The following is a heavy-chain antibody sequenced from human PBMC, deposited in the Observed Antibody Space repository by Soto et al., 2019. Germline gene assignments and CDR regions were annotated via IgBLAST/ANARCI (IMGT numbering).Heavy chain of an antibody. Sequence: VQSGGEVKKPGASVRVSCKASGYAFSFGFSWLRQAPGQGLEWRGWVSASDGSTNSAQKFRGRISLTTDTSTNTAYLDLLSLTSDVTAVYFCATYYFGSGSYYRFDNWGQGTLVTVSS. J-gene: IGHJ4*02. CDR3: ATYYFGSGSYYRFDN. CDR1: GYAFSFG. CDR2: VSASDGST. V-gene: IGHV1-18*01. D-gene: IGHD3-10*01.